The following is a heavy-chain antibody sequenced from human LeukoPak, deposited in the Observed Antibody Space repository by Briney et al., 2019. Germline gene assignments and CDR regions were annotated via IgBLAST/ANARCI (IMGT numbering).Heavy chain of an antibody. J-gene: IGHJ4*02. D-gene: IGHD1-26*01. CDR1: GFTFSSYS. CDR3: ARGSIVGVPYYFDY. CDR2: ISSSSSYI. Sequence: GRSLRLSCAASGFTFSSYSMNWVRQAPGKGLEWVSSISSSSSYIYYADSVKGRFTISRDNAKNSLYLQMNSLRAEDTAVYYCARGSIVGVPYYFDYWGQGTLVTVSS. V-gene: IGHV3-21*01.